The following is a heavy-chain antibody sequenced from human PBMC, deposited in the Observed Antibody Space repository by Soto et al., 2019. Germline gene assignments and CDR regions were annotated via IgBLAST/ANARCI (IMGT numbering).Heavy chain of an antibody. V-gene: IGHV4-38-2*02. J-gene: IGHJ5*02. D-gene: IGHD3-22*01. CDR1: GYSLTSGYY. CDR3: ATDKRVTMIGGWFDP. Sequence: SETLSLTCAVSGYSLTSGYYWAWVRQSPGKGLEWIGSIYHSGKTYYKPSLRSRVTISVDTAKNQFSLRLTSVTAADTAIYYCATDKRVTMIGGWFDPWGQGTLVTVSS. CDR2: IYHSGKT.